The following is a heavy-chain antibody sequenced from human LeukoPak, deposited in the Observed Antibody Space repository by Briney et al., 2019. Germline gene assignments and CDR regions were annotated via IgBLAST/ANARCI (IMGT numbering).Heavy chain of an antibody. CDR3: ARDPVVVVVAATAPEYYMDV. D-gene: IGHD2-15*01. CDR2: IKQDGSEK. V-gene: IGHV3-7*01. J-gene: IGHJ6*03. CDR1: GFTFSSYW. Sequence: PGGSLRLSCAASGFTFSSYWMSWVRQAPGKGLEWVANIKQDGSEKYYVDSVKGRSTISRDNAKNSLYLQMNSLRAEDTAVYYCARDPVVVVVAATAPEYYMDVWGKGTTVTVSS.